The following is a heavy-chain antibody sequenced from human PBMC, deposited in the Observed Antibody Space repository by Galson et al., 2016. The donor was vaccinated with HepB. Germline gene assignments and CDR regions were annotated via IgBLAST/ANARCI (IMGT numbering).Heavy chain of an antibody. CDR3: ARDCSGGTCKSAGYVGYDVFDI. CDR2: VYHSGTT. Sequence: TLSLTCTVSGGSISSTDWWSWVRQSPGKGLEWIGEVYHSGTTNYNPSLRSRATMSVDMSKNQFSLKLISVTAADTAVYYCARDCSGGTCKSAGYVGYDVFDIWGQGTTVTVSS. CDR1: GGSISSTDW. J-gene: IGHJ3*02. V-gene: IGHV4-4*02. D-gene: IGHD2-15*01.